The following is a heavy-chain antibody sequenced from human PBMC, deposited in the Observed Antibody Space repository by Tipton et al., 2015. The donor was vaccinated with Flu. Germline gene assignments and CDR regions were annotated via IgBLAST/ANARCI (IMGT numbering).Heavy chain of an antibody. J-gene: IGHJ4*02. CDR3: ARDLGGQSSGWKGPFDY. CDR2: IYHSGST. D-gene: IGHD6-19*01. CDR1: GGSISSGYY. V-gene: IGHV4-38-2*02. Sequence: TLSLTCTASGGSISSGYYWGWIRQPPGKGLEWIGSIYHSGSTYYNPSLKSRVTISVDTSKNQFSLKLSSVTAADTAVYYCARDLGGQSSGWKGPFDYWGQGTLVTVSS.